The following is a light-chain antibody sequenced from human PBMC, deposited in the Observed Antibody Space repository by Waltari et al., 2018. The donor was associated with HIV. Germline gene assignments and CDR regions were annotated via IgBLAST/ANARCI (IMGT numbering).Light chain of an antibody. CDR3: HQYGNSPST. CDR2: GAS. Sequence: ELVLTQSPGPLSLSPGARATLSCRASQSVNANFFAWYQQRPGQAPRLLIYGASTRAPGVPDRFSGSGSGTDFILAISRLEPEDFAVYYCHQYGNSPSTFGQGTTLDIK. J-gene: IGKJ2*01. V-gene: IGKV3-20*01. CDR1: QSVNANF.